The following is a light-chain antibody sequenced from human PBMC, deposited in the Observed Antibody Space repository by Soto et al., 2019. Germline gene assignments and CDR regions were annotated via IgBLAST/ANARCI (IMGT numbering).Light chain of an antibody. J-gene: IGKJ4*01. Sequence: DIVMTQSPDSLTVSLGERATINCKSSQSILSSSNNKNYLVWYPQKPGQPPKVLINWASTRESGVPDRFSGSGSGADFTLTISSLQAEDVAVYYCQQYYSTPPTFGGGTKLAIK. V-gene: IGKV4-1*01. CDR1: QSILSSSNNKNY. CDR3: QQYYSTPPT. CDR2: WAS.